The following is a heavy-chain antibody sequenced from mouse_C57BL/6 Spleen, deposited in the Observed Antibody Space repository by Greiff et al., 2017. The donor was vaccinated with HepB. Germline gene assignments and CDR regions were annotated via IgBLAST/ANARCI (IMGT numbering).Heavy chain of an antibody. CDR1: GYTFTDYE. J-gene: IGHJ1*03. V-gene: IGHV1-15*01. CDR3: TRSGVTTVDWYFDV. CDR2: IDPETGGT. D-gene: IGHD1-1*01. Sequence: VQLQQSGAELVRPGASVTLSCKASGYTFTDYEMHWVKQTPVHGLEWIGAIDPETGGTAYNQKFKGKAILTADKSSSTAYMELRSLTSEDSAVYYCTRSGVTTVDWYFDVWGTGTTVTVSS.